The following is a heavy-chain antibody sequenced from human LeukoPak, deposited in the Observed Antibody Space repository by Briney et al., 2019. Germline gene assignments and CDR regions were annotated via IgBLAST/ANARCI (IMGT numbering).Heavy chain of an antibody. D-gene: IGHD1-26*01. CDR3: AKNGQSGFSFDP. V-gene: IGHV4-39*07. CDR2: GSESGGT. J-gene: IGHJ5*02. Sequence: PSETLSLTCTVSGGSISGGSYYWGWIRQRPGKGLEWIGEGSESGGTKYNPSLKSRVTISADTSKKQFSLKLSSVTAADTAVHHCAKNGQSGFSFDPWGQGTLVTVSS. CDR1: GGSISGGSYY.